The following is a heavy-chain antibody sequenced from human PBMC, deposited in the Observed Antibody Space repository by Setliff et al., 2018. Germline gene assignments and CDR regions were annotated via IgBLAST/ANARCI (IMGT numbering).Heavy chain of an antibody. J-gene: IGHJ3*02. Sequence: ASVKVSCKASGYTFTSHYMHWVRQAPGLGLEWMGTINPSSGRTSYAQKFQGRVTMTRDTSTSTVYMDMSSLRSQDTAVYYCARDVLPYHYEGAFDIWGQGTMVTVSS. CDR2: INPSSGRT. CDR1: GYTFTSHY. V-gene: IGHV1-46*01. D-gene: IGHD3-22*01. CDR3: ARDVLPYHYEGAFDI.